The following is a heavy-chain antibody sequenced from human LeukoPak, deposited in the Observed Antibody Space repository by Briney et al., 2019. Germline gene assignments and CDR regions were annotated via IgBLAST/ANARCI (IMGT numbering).Heavy chain of an antibody. CDR3: ARVITMVRGVITALYYFDY. CDR2: INPSGGST. J-gene: IGHJ4*02. Sequence: GASVKVSCKASGYTFTSYYMHWVRQAPGQGLEWMGIINPSGGSTSYAQKFQGRVTMTRDTSTSTVYMELSSLRPEDTAVYYCARVITMVRGVITALYYFDYWGQGTLVTVSS. CDR1: GYTFTSYY. V-gene: IGHV1-46*01. D-gene: IGHD3-10*01.